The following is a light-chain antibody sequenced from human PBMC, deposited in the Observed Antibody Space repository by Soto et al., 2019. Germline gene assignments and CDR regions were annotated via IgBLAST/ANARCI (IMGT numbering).Light chain of an antibody. J-gene: IGKJ3*01. CDR3: MQGLQTLPT. V-gene: IGKV2-28*01. CDR1: QSLLHSDGYNY. CDR2: LTS. Sequence: DLVMTQSPLSLPVTPGEPASISCRSSQSLLHSDGYNYLDWYLQEPGQSPRLLIYLTSKRASGVPDRFSGSGSGTDFILKISRVEAEDVGVYYCMQGLQTLPTFGPGTKVHIK.